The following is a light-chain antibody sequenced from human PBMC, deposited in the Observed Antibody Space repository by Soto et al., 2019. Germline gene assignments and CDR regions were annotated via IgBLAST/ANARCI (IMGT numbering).Light chain of an antibody. CDR2: GNS. J-gene: IGLJ3*02. CDR1: SSNIGTGYD. CDR3: QSYDSSLEV. V-gene: IGLV1-40*01. Sequence: QLVLTRPPLVSGATGQRVTISCTGSSSNIGTGYDVHWYQQLPGTAPKLLIYGNSNRPSGVPDRFSGSKSGTSASLAITGLQAEDEADYYCQSYDSSLEVFGGGTKVTFL.